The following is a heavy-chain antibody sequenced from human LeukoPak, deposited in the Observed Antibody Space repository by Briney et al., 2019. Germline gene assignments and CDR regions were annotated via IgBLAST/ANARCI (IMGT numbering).Heavy chain of an antibody. D-gene: IGHD6-6*01. CDR3: ARDLVSAGFDI. Sequence: ASVKVSCKAFGYTFSSHAMNWVRQAPGQGLELMGWINTNTGIPTYAQGFAGRFVFSLDTSVTTAYLQITSLKAEDTAVHYCARDLVSAGFDIWGQGTMVTVSS. CDR1: GYTFSSHA. J-gene: IGHJ3*02. CDR2: INTNTGIP. V-gene: IGHV7-4-1*02.